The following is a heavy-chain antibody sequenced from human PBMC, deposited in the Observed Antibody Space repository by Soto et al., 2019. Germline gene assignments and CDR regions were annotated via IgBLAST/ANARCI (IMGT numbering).Heavy chain of an antibody. V-gene: IGHV1-18*01. D-gene: IGHD3-3*01. J-gene: IGHJ5*02. CDR2: ISAYNGNT. CDR3: ARGNAVFGVVGSYNWFDP. CDR1: GYTFTSYG. Sequence: QVQLVQSGAEVKKPGASVKVSCKASGYTFTSYGISWVRQAPGQGLEWMGWISAYNGNTNYAQKLQGRVTMTTDTSTSTDYMDLRRLRSDDTAVYYCARGNAVFGVVGSYNWFDPWGQGTLVTVSS.